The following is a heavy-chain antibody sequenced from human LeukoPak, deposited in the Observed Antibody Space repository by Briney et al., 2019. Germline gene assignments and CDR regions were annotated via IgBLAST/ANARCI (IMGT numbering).Heavy chain of an antibody. V-gene: IGHV3-23*01. CDR2: IGASGADT. J-gene: IGHJ3*01. D-gene: IGHD3-22*01. CDR1: GFIFSSYA. CDR3: ATRPRDSSGYYLGAFDG. Sequence: PGGSLRLSCEASGFIFSSYAMAWVRRAPGKGLDWVSVIGASGADTYYSDSAKGRFTVSRDNSKDTLFLHMSSLRAEDTAVYFCATRPRDSSGYYLGAFDGWGQGTTVTVSS.